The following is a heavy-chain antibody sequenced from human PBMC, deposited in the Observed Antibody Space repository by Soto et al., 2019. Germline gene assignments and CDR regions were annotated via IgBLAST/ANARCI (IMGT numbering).Heavy chain of an antibody. J-gene: IGHJ5*02. CDR1: GYTFTHYH. V-gene: IGHV1-2*02. CDR3: GGEGGGESLAAEDKWLDT. CDR2: INANNGGA. D-gene: IGHD6-13*01. Sequence: ASVKVSCKHSGYTFTHYHIHRVRQAPGQGLEFTGWINANNGGAGSAQQLQGRVTVNRDTSISTVYTELVNLAASDTTVYYGGGEGGGESLAAEDKWLDTWGRG.